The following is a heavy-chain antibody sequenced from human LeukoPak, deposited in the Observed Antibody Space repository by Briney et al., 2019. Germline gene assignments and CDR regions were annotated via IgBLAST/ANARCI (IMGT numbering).Heavy chain of an antibody. D-gene: IGHD3-22*01. J-gene: IGHJ5*02. V-gene: IGHV1-69*02. CDR3: ARAPSDYYDSSGYGWFDP. Sequence: ASVMVSCKASGGTFSSYTISWVRQAPGQGLEWMGRIIPILGIANYAQKFQGRVTITADKSTSTAYMELSSLRSEDTAVYYCARAPSDYYDSSGYGWFDPWGQGTLVTVSS. CDR1: GGTFSSYT. CDR2: IIPILGIA.